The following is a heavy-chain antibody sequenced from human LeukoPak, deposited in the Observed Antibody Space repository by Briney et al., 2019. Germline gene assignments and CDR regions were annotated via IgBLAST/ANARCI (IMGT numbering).Heavy chain of an antibody. J-gene: IGHJ6*02. CDR2: IYYSGST. CDR3: ARDSTSGQQLVRYYYGMDV. D-gene: IGHD6-13*01. V-gene: IGHV4-39*07. CDR1: GGSVISGSSY. Sequence: SETLSLTCTVSGGSVISGSSYWGWIRQPPGKGLEWIGSIYYSGSTYYNPSLKSRVTISVDTSKNQFSLKLSSVTAADTAVYYCARDSTSGQQLVRYYYGMDVWGQGTTVTVSS.